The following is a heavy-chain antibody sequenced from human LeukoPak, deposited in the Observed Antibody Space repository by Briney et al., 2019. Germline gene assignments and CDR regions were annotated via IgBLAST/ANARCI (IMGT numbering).Heavy chain of an antibody. Sequence: GSVKVSCKASGYTFTGYYMHWVRQAPGQGLEWMGWINSNRGGTNYAQKFQGRVTMTRDTSISTAYMELSRLRSDDTAVYYCARGSPRMITFGGVIVTLSFDYWGQGTLVT. CDR1: GYTFTGYY. J-gene: IGHJ4*02. D-gene: IGHD3-16*02. CDR3: ARGSPRMITFGGVIVTLSFDY. CDR2: INSNRGGT. V-gene: IGHV1-2*02.